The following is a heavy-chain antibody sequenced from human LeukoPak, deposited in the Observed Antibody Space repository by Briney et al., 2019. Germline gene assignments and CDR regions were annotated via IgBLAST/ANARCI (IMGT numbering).Heavy chain of an antibody. J-gene: IGHJ4*02. CDR1: GFTFSSYA. V-gene: IGHV3-23*01. D-gene: IGHD6-19*01. Sequence: GGSLRLSCAASGFTFSSYAMSWVRQAPGKGLEWVSAISGSGGSTYYADSVKGRFTISRDNSKNTLYLQMNSLRAEDTAVYYCAKDLTPGIAVAGLFDYWGQGTLVTVSS. CDR3: AKDLTPGIAVAGLFDY. CDR2: ISGSGGST.